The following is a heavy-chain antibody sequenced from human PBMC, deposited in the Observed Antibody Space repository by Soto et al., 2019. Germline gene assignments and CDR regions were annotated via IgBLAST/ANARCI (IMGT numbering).Heavy chain of an antibody. J-gene: IGHJ6*01. D-gene: IGHD6-13*01. Sequence: PGGSLRLSCAASGFTFSSYWIHWVRQAPGKGLVWVSRINSDGSSTSYADSVKGRFTISRDNAKNTLYLQMNSLRAEDTAVYYCAREPTLSSPEGYYYFGMVVWGQGTTVTV. CDR1: GFTFSSYW. CDR3: AREPTLSSPEGYYYFGMVV. V-gene: IGHV3-74*01. CDR2: INSDGSST.